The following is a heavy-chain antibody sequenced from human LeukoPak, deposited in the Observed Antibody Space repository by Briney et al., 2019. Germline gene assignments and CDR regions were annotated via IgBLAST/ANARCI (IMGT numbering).Heavy chain of an antibody. Sequence: SETLSLTCTVSGGSISSYYWSWIRQPPGKGLEWIGYIYYSGSTNYNPFLKSRVTISVDTSKNQFSLKLSSVTAADTAVYYCARGHSGYDYHFDYWGQGTLVTVSS. CDR1: GGSISSYY. D-gene: IGHD5-12*01. CDR2: IYYSGST. J-gene: IGHJ4*02. CDR3: ARGHSGYDYHFDY. V-gene: IGHV4-59*01.